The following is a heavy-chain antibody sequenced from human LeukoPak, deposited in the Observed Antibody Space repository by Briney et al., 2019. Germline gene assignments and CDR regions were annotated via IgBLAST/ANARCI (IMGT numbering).Heavy chain of an antibody. CDR2: ISASGGST. D-gene: IGHD6-19*01. J-gene: IGHJ4*02. V-gene: IGHV3-23*01. CDR3: AKGGWLDNY. CDR1: GFTFNTYD. Sequence: GGSVRLSCVASGFTFNTYDMRWVRQDPGKGLEWVSVISASGGSTYYADSVKGRFTISRDNSKNTLYLQMNNLRAEDTAVYYCAKGGWLDNYWGQGTLVTVSS.